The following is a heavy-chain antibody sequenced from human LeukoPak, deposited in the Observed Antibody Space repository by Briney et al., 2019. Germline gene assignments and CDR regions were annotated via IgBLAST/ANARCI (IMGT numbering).Heavy chain of an antibody. CDR2: ISSSSSTI. V-gene: IGHV3-48*01. CDR3: ARDATKNSNPIGYCSSTSCLSLDY. J-gene: IGHJ4*02. CDR1: GFTFSSYS. Sequence: GGSLRLSCAASGFTFSSYSMNWVRQAPGKGLEWVSYISSSSSTIYYADSVKGRFTISRDNAKNSLYLQMISLRAEDTAVYYCARDATKNSNPIGYCSSTSCLSLDYWGQGTLVTVSS. D-gene: IGHD2-2*01.